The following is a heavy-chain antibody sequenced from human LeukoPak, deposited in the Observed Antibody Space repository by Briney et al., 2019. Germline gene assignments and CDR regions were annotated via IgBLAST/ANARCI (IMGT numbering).Heavy chain of an antibody. CDR2: INPNSGGT. CDR3: ARSGSIYYDSSGYYSFDY. D-gene: IGHD3-22*01. J-gene: IGHJ4*02. V-gene: IGHV1-2*02. Sequence: ASVKVSCKASGYTFTGYYMHWVRQAPGQGLEWMGWINPNSGGTNYAQKFQGRVTMTRDTSISTVYMELSRLRSDDTAVYYCARSGSIYYDSSGYYSFDYWGQGTLVTVSS. CDR1: GYTFTGYY.